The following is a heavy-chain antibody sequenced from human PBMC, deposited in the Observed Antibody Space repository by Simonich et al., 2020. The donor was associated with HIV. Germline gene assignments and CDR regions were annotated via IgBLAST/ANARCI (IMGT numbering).Heavy chain of an antibody. V-gene: IGHV4-34*01. Sequence: QVQLQQWGAGLLKPSETLSLTCAVYGGSCSGYYWCWIRRPPGTGLEWIGEINLSGTTNNNPSLKRRVTISVDTSKNQFSLKLSSVTAADTAVYYCARRHPTTVTTPYFDYWGQGTLVTVSS. J-gene: IGHJ4*02. CDR2: INLSGTT. D-gene: IGHD4-17*01. CDR1: GGSCSGYY. CDR3: ARRHPTTVTTPYFDY.